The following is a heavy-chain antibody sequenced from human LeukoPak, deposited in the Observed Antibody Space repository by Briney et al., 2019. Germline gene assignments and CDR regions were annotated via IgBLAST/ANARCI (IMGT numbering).Heavy chain of an antibody. V-gene: IGHV3-23*01. Sequence: GGSLRLSCAASGFTFSSYAMSWVRQAPGKGLEWVSAISGSGGSTYYADSVKGRFTISRDSSKNTLYLQMNSLRAEDTAVYYCAKSYEYSSSWYGYYYYGMDVWGQGTTVTVSS. J-gene: IGHJ6*02. CDR1: GFTFSSYA. D-gene: IGHD6-13*01. CDR2: ISGSGGST. CDR3: AKSYEYSSSWYGYYYYGMDV.